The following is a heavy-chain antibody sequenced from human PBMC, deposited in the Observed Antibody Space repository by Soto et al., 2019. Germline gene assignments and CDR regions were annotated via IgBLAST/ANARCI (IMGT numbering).Heavy chain of an antibody. V-gene: IGHV1-18*04. J-gene: IGHJ6*02. Sequence: ASVKVSCKASGYTFTSYGISWVRQAPGQGLEWMGWISPYYGTANYAQKFQGRVTITADTSTSTAYMELSSLRSEDTAVYYCARDVGMITFGGVIAPGDYYYGMDVWGRGTTVTVSS. CDR3: ARDVGMITFGGVIAPGDYYYGMDV. CDR2: ISPYYGTA. D-gene: IGHD3-16*02. CDR1: GYTFTSYG.